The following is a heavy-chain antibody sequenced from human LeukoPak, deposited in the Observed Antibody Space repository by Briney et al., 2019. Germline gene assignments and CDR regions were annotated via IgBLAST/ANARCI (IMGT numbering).Heavy chain of an antibody. CDR1: GFTFSSYG. J-gene: IGHJ4*02. Sequence: GGSLRLSCAASGFTFSSYGMHWVRQAPGKGLEWVAVIWYDGSNNYYADSVKGRFTISRDNSKNTLYLQMNSLRDEEKAVYYGARDDLTDWGQGTLVTVSS. D-gene: IGHD3-9*01. CDR2: IWYDGSNN. CDR3: ARDDLTD. V-gene: IGHV3-33*01.